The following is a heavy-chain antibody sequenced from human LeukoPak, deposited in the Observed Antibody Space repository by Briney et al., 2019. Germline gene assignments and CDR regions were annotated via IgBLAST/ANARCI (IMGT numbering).Heavy chain of an antibody. V-gene: IGHV1-8*01. CDR2: VNPNSGNR. D-gene: IGHD3-16*01. Sequence: ASVKVSCKASGYTFTSYDINWVRQATGQGLGWMGWVNPNSGNRGYAQKFQGRVTMTRNTPISTAYMELSSLRSEDTAVYYCARGGERSHGLKYWGQGTLVTVSS. CDR1: GYTFTSYD. CDR3: ARGGERSHGLKY. J-gene: IGHJ4*02.